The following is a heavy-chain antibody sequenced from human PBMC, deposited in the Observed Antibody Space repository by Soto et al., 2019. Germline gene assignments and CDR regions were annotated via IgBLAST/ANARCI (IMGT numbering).Heavy chain of an antibody. CDR1: GYIFTDYY. J-gene: IGHJ4*01. Sequence: ASVKVSCKASGYIFTDYYLHWVLQAPGQGLEYMGWINPNTGGTKYSQRFQGRVTMTGGTLLLNWLTSDDTAVYYCARSLSTIGARLDYWGQGTLVTVSS. CDR3: ARSLSTIGARLDY. CDR2: INPNTGGT. D-gene: IGHD6-6*01. V-gene: IGHV1-2*02.